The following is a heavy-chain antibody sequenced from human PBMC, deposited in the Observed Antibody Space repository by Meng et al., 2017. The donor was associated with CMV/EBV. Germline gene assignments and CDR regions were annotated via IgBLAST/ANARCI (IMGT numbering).Heavy chain of an antibody. D-gene: IGHD3-3*02. Sequence: SVKVSCKASGGTFSSYAISWVRQAPGQGLEWMGGIIPILGIANYAQKFQGRVTITADKSTSTAYMELSSLRSEDTAVYYCARDAGTFLAYRGYFDYWGQGTMVTVSS. V-gene: IGHV1-69*10. CDR2: IIPILGIA. CDR1: GGTFSSYA. CDR3: ARDAGTFLAYRGYFDY. J-gene: IGHJ4*03.